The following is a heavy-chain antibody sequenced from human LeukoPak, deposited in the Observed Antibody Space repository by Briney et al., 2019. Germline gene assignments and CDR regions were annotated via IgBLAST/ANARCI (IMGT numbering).Heavy chain of an antibody. CDR1: GFSFDEHA. D-gene: IGHD3-10*01. J-gene: IGHJ4*02. Sequence: PGGSLRLSCAASGFSFDEHAMSWVRQAPGKGLEWIGEINHSGSTNYNPSLKSRVTISVDTSKNQFSLKLSSVTAADTAVYYCARQIGFDGSGSRGDYWGQGTLVTVSS. V-gene: IGHV4-34*01. CDR2: INHSGST. CDR3: ARQIGFDGSGSRGDY.